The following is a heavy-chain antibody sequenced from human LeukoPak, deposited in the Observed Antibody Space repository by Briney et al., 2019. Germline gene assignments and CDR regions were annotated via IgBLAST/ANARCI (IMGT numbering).Heavy chain of an antibody. J-gene: IGHJ4*02. Sequence: GGSLRLSCAASGFTFSSYVMNWVRQAPGKGLEWASSISGSGGSTYYADSVKGRFTISRDNSKNTLYLQMNSLRVEDTAVYYCARDPAAWDYWGQGTLVTVSS. CDR1: GFTFSSYV. D-gene: IGHD6-13*01. CDR3: ARDPAAWDY. CDR2: ISGSGGST. V-gene: IGHV3-23*01.